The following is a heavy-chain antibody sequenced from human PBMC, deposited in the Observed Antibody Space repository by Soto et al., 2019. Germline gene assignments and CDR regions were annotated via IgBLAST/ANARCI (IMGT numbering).Heavy chain of an antibody. J-gene: IGHJ6*02. CDR2: ISYDGSNK. D-gene: IGHD2-21*01. CDR3: ASAGDYYYGMDV. CDR1: GFTFSSYA. Sequence: QVQLVESGGGVVQPGRSLRLSCAASGFTFSSYAMHWVRQAPGKGLEWVAVISYDGSNKYYADSVKGRFTISRDNSKNTQYLQMNTLRAEDTAVYYCASAGDYYYGMDVWGQGTTVTVSS. V-gene: IGHV3-30-3*01.